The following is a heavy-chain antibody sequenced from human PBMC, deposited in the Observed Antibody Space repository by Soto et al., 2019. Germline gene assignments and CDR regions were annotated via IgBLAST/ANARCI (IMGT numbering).Heavy chain of an antibody. CDR1: GGSISSGGYP. V-gene: IGHV4-30-2*01. D-gene: IGHD6-13*01. Sequence: SETLSLTCAVSGGSISSGGYPWSWIRQPPGKGLEWIGYIYHSGSTYYNPSLKSRVTISVDRSKNQFSLKLSSVTAADTAVYYCARGLNTAAALDYWGQGTLVTISS. CDR2: IYHSGST. J-gene: IGHJ4*02. CDR3: ARGLNTAAALDY.